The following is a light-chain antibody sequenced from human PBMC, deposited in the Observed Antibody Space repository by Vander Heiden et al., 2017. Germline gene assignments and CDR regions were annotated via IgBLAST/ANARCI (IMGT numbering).Light chain of an antibody. CDR3: QSTYSSCIYVI. CDR2: KDS. J-gene: IGLJ2*01. Sequence: SYGLTRPPSVSVSPRQTARITCSGDALPKRYAYWYQQKPGQAPVMVIYKDSERPSVIPVRFSGSSSGTTVTLTISGVHAEDEADYYCQSTYSSCIYVIFGGGTKLTVL. CDR1: ALPKRY. V-gene: IGLV3-25*03.